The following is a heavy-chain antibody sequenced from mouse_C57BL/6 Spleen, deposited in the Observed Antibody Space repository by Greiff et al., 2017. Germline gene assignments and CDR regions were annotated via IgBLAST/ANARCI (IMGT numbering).Heavy chain of an antibody. V-gene: IGHV1-7*01. CDR3: ASSYDSSYEGFDY. CDR1: GYTFPSYW. Sequence: QVQLQQSEAELAKPGASVKLSCKASGYTFPSYWMHWVKQRPGQGLEWIGYINPSSGYTKYNQKFKDKATLTADKSSSTAYMQLSSLTYEDSAVXYCASSYDSSYEGFDYWGQGTTLTVSS. J-gene: IGHJ2*01. CDR2: INPSSGYT. D-gene: IGHD1-1*01.